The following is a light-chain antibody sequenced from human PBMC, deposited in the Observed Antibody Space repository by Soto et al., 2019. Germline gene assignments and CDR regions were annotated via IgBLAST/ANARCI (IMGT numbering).Light chain of an antibody. V-gene: IGKV3-20*01. CDR3: QQYDSSPYT. Sequence: EIVLTQSPATLSSSPGERATLSCRASQSVSSSYLAWYQQKPGQAPRLLIYGASSRDTGIPDRFSGSGSGTDFTLTISRLEPEDFAVYYCQQYDSSPYTFGQGTKLEIK. CDR2: GAS. CDR1: QSVSSSY. J-gene: IGKJ2*01.